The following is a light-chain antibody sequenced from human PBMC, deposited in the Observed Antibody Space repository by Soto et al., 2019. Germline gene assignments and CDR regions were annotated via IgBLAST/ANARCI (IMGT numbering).Light chain of an antibody. CDR3: QQYGSAPIT. CDR2: DAS. J-gene: IGKJ5*01. Sequence: IVLTQSPGTLSLTPGERATLSCRASQSLSSSQLAWYQQKPGQAPRLLIHDASSRATGISDRFSGSGSGTDFTLTISSLEPEDFAVYHCQQYGSAPITFAQGTRLEN. V-gene: IGKV3-20*01. CDR1: QSLSSSQ.